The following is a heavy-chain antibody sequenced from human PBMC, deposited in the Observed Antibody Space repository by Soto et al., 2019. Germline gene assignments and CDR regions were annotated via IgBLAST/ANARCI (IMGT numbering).Heavy chain of an antibody. CDR1: GFTFSNYG. CDR3: AKGYSTGWHSSLNS. Sequence: EVQLVESGGGLVQPGGSLRLSCAASGFTFSNYGVSWVRQAPGKGLECVSAITNNSDYTYYADSVKGRFTVSRDNSKNKLFLEMNSLRAEDTAVYYCAKGYSTGWHSSLNSWGQGTLVTVSS. D-gene: IGHD6-19*01. V-gene: IGHV3-23*04. CDR2: ITNNSDYT. J-gene: IGHJ4*02.